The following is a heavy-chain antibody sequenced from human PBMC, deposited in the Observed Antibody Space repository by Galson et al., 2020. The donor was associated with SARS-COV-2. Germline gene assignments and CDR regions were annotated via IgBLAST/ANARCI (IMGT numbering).Heavy chain of an antibody. J-gene: IGHJ6*02. D-gene: IGHD1-26*01. CDR2: ISSSSDYI. CDR1: GFTFSSYS. Sequence: GGSLRLSCAASGFTFSSYSMNWVRQAPGKGLEWVSSISSSSDYIYYADSLKGRFTISRDNAKNSLSLQMNSLRAEDTAVYYCARDASWAKFGMDVWGLGTTVTVSS. CDR3: ARDASWAKFGMDV. V-gene: IGHV3-21*01.